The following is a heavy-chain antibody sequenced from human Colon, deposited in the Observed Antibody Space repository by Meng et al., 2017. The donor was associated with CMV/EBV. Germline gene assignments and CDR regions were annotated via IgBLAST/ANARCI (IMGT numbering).Heavy chain of an antibody. CDR2: IIPIFGTA. J-gene: IGHJ4*02. V-gene: IGHV1-69*12. CDR3: ARDIDSAEGY. D-gene: IGHD1-26*01. Sequence: QVQLGQSGAEGKKPGSSVKVSCKASGGTFSSYAISWVQQAPGQGLEWMGGIIPIFGTANYAQKFQGRVTITADESTSTAYMELSSLRSEDTAVYYCARDIDSAEGYWGQGTLVTASS. CDR1: GGTFSSYA.